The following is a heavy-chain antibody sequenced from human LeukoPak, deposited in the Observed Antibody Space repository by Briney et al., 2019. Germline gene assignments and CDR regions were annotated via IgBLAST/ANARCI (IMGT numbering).Heavy chain of an antibody. CDR2: ISSSSSSYI. D-gene: IGHD3-10*01. J-gene: IGHJ5*02. CDR3: ARVWFGELSHWFDP. Sequence: PGGSLRLSCAASGFTFSSYSMNWVRQAPGKGLECVSSISSSSSSYIYYADSVKGRFTISRDNAKNSLYLQMNSLRAEDTAVYYCARVWFGELSHWFDPWGQGTLVTVSS. CDR1: GFTFSSYS. V-gene: IGHV3-21*01.